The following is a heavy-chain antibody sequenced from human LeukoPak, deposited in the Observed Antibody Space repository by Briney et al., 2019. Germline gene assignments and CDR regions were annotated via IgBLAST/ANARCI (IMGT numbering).Heavy chain of an antibody. J-gene: IGHJ5*02. CDR3: ARALVLVPAAQNWFDP. CDR2: IYYSGST. Sequence: PSETLSLTCTVSGGSISSYHWSWIRQPPGKGLEWIGYIYYSGSTNYNPSLKSRVTISVDTSKNQFSLKLSSVTAADTAVYYCARALVLVPAAQNWFDPWGQGTLVTVSS. CDR1: GGSISSYH. V-gene: IGHV4-59*01. D-gene: IGHD2-2*01.